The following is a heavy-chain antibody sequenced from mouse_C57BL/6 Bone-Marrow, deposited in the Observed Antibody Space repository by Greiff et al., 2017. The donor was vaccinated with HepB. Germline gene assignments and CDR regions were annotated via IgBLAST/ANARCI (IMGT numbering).Heavy chain of an antibody. V-gene: IGHV5-2*01. CDR3: ARHGTIVNAYYAMDY. J-gene: IGHJ4*01. D-gene: IGHD2-5*01. CDR1: EYEFPSHD. Sequence: EVQGVESGGGLVQPGESLKLSCESNEYEFPSHDMSWVRKTPEKRLELVAAINSDGGSTYYPDTMERRFIISRDNTKKTLYLQMSSLRSEDTALYYGARHGTIVNAYYAMDYWGQGTSVTVSS. CDR2: INSDGGST.